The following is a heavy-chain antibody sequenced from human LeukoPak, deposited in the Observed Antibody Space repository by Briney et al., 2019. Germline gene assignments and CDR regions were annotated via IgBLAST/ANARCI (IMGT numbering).Heavy chain of an antibody. CDR1: GFTFSSYG. CDR2: ISYDGSNK. V-gene: IGHV3-30*18. Sequence: PGGSLRLSCAASGFTFSSYGMHWVRQAPGKGLEWVAVISYDGSNKYNADSVKGRFTISRDNSKNTLYLQMNSLRAEDTAVYYCAKSNYYDSSGYYDYYYGMDVWGQGTTVTVS. J-gene: IGHJ6*02. D-gene: IGHD3-22*01. CDR3: AKSNYYDSSGYYDYYYGMDV.